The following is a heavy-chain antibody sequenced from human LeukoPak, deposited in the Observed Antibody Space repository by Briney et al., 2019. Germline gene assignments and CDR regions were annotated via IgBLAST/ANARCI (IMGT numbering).Heavy chain of an antibody. D-gene: IGHD3-22*01. J-gene: IGHJ3*02. Sequence: SETLSLTCTVSGGSISSGSYYWGWIRQPPGKGLEWIGSIYYSGSTYYNPSLKSRVTIYVYTSKNQFSLKLSSVTAADTAVYYCASAHYYDSSGYSLGDAFDIWGQGTMVTVSS. V-gene: IGHV4-39*01. CDR3: ASAHYYDSSGYSLGDAFDI. CDR1: GGSISSGSYY. CDR2: IYYSGST.